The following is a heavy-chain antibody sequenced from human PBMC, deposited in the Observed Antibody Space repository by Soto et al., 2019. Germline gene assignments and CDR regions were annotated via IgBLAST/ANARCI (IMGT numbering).Heavy chain of an antibody. CDR1: GFSFTNAW. CDR3: ARDPPGIAAGGAGA. J-gene: IGHJ5*02. D-gene: IGHD6-13*01. CDR2: ISGIGHST. Sequence: HPGGSLRLSCAASGFSFTNAWMSWVRQAPGKGLEWVSSISGIGHSTYYADSVKGRFTISRDNSKNTVYLQMNSLRAEDTAVYYCARDPPGIAAGGAGAWGQGTLVTVSS. V-gene: IGHV3-23*01.